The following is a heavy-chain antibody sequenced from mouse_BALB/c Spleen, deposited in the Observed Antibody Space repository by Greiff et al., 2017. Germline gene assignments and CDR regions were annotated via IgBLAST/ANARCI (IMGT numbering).Heavy chain of an antibody. CDR1: GFSLTGYG. D-gene: IGHD1-1*01. CDR2: IWGDGST. J-gene: IGHJ1*01. Sequence: QVQLKESGPGLVAPSQSLSITCTVSGFSLTGYGVNWVRQPPGKGLEWLGMIWGDGSTDYNSALKSRLSISKDNSRSQVFLKMNSLQTDDTARYYCARDNHYYGSSYGFSYWYFDVWGAGTTVTVSS. CDR3: ARDNHYYGSSYGFSYWYFDV. V-gene: IGHV2-6-7*01.